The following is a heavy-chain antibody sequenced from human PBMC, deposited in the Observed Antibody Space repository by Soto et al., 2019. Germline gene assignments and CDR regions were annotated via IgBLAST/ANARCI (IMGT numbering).Heavy chain of an antibody. CDR2: ISSSSSYI. Sequence: SCSASGFTFSSYSMNWVRQAPGKGLEWVSSISSSSSYIYYADSVKGRFTISRDNAKNSLYLQMNSMRAEDTAVYYCARDRPGAFDIWGQGTMVTVSS. V-gene: IGHV3-21*01. J-gene: IGHJ3*02. CDR1: GFTFSSYS. CDR3: ARDRPGAFDI.